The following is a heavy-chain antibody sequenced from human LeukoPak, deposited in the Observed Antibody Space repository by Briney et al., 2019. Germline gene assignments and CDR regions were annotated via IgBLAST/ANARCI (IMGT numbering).Heavy chain of an antibody. CDR3: ARHGAGDSSGWYGPLYYYYMDV. CDR2: IYYSGNT. CDR1: GDSISTSNSY. D-gene: IGHD6-19*01. Sequence: PSETLSLTCTVSGDSISTSNSYWGWIRQPPGKGLEWIGSIYYSGNTYYNASLKSRVTISVDTSKNQFSLKLSSVTAADTAVYYCARHGAGDSSGWYGPLYYYYMDVWGKGTTVTISS. V-gene: IGHV4-39*01. J-gene: IGHJ6*03.